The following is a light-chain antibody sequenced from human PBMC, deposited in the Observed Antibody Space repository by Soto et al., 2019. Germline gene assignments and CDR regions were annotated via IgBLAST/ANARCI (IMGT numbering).Light chain of an antibody. CDR2: STN. V-gene: IGLV1-44*01. CDR1: SSNIGSNS. CDR3: AAWDDSLNGEVV. Sequence: QSVLTQPPSASXXPGQRVTISCSGSSSNIGSNSVNWYQQLPGTAPKLLIYSTNQRPSGVPDRFSGSKSDTSASLAISGLQSEDEADYYCAAWDDSLNGEVVFGGGTKLTVL. J-gene: IGLJ2*01.